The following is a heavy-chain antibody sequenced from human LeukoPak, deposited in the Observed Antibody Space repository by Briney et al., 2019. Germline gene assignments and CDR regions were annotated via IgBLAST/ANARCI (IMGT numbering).Heavy chain of an antibody. D-gene: IGHD3-10*01. Sequence: SETLSLTCAVSGYSTSSSNWWGWIRQPPGKGLEWIGYIYYSGSTYYNPSLKSRVTMSVDTSKNQFSLELSSVTAVDTAVYYCARTTVGSYYYGSGSYASDAFDIWGQGTMVTVSS. CDR3: ARTTVGSYYYGSGSYASDAFDI. CDR1: GYSTSSSNW. J-gene: IGHJ3*02. CDR2: IYYSGST. V-gene: IGHV4-28*01.